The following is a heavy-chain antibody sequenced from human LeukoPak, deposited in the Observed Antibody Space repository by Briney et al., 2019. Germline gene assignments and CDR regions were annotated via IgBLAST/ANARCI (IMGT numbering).Heavy chain of an antibody. J-gene: IGHJ3*02. D-gene: IGHD5-24*01. Sequence: PSETLSLTCAVYGGSFSGYYWSWIRQPPGKGLEWIGYIYYSGSTNYNPSLKSRVTISVDTSKNQFSLKLSSVTAADTAVYYCARRVEMATIEGAFDIWGQGTMVTVSS. CDR3: ARRVEMATIEGAFDI. CDR2: IYYSGST. CDR1: GGSFSGYY. V-gene: IGHV4-59*08.